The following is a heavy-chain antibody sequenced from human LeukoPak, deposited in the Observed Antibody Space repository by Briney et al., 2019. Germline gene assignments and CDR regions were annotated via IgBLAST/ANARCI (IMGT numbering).Heavy chain of an antibody. J-gene: IGHJ4*02. CDR3: ARDWTQLDY. V-gene: IGHV4-39*07. CDR2: IYYSGST. CDR1: GGSISSSSYY. D-gene: IGHD3/OR15-3a*01. Sequence: PSETLSLTCTVSGGSISSSSYYWGWIRQPPGKGLEWIGSIYYSGSTYYNPSLKSRVTISVDTSKNQFSLKLSSVTAADTAVYYCARDWTQLDYWGQGTLVTVSS.